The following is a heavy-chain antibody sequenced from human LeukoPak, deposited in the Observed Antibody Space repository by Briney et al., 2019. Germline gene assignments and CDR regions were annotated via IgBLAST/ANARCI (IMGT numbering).Heavy chain of an antibody. V-gene: IGHV3-23*01. CDR2: ISGSGGST. CDR1: GFTFSSYA. Sequence: GSLRLSCAASGFTFSSYAMSWVRQAPGKGLEWRSAISGSGGSTYYADSVKGRFTISRDNSKNTLYLQMNSLRAEDTAVYYCAKALVDIVATIDVYYFDYWGQGTLVTVSS. CDR3: AKALVDIVATIDVYYFDY. D-gene: IGHD5-12*01. J-gene: IGHJ4*02.